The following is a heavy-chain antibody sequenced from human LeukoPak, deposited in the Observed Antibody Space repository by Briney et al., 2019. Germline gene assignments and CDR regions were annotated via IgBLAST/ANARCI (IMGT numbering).Heavy chain of an antibody. J-gene: IGHJ3*02. V-gene: IGHV3-23*01. Sequence: PGGSLRLSCAASGFTFSNYAMAWVRQAPGKGLQWVSGIFGISDTFYADSVKGRFTISRDNSKNTLYLQMNSLRAEDTAVYYCARVRKTVAADAFDIWGKGKMVTVSS. CDR3: ARVRKTVAADAFDI. CDR1: GFTFSNYA. D-gene: IGHD6-19*01. CDR2: IFGISDT.